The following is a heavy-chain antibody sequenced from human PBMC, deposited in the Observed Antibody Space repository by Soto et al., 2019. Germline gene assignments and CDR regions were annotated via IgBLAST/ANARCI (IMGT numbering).Heavy chain of an antibody. CDR3: AKDFATVNRSEGYY. CDR2: ISGSGGST. Sequence: EVQLLESGGGLVQPGGSLRLSCGASGVTFSSYAMSWVRQAPGKGLEWVSAISGSGGSTYYADSVKGRFTISRDNSKNTMYMQMNSLRAEDTAVYYCAKDFATVNRSEGYYWGQGTLVTVSS. D-gene: IGHD4-17*01. J-gene: IGHJ4*02. CDR1: GVTFSSYA. V-gene: IGHV3-23*01.